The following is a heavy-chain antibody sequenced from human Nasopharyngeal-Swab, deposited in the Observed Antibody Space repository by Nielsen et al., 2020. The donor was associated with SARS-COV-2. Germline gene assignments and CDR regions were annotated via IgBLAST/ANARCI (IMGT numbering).Heavy chain of an antibody. D-gene: IGHD3-16*01. Sequence: SETLSLTCTVPGGSISSYYWSWIRQPPGKGLEWIGYIYYSGSTNYNPSLKSRVTISVDTSKNQFSLKLSSVTAADTAVYYCARGGPSLVDYWGQGTLVTVSS. CDR1: GGSISSYY. J-gene: IGHJ4*02. CDR2: IYYSGST. V-gene: IGHV4-59*08. CDR3: ARGGPSLVDY.